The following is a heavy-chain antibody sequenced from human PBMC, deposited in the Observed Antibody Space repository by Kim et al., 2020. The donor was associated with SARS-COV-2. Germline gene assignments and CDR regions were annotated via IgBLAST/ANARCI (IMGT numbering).Heavy chain of an antibody. J-gene: IGHJ4*02. Sequence: GGSLRLSCAASGFTFSSYEMNWVRQAPGKGLEWVSYISSSGNTIYYADSVKGRFTISRDNAKNSLYLHMSSLRVEDTAVYYCARESYYDSSGYLLGYWGQGTLVTVSS. CDR2: ISSSGNTI. V-gene: IGHV3-48*03. D-gene: IGHD3-22*01. CDR1: GFTFSSYE. CDR3: ARESYYDSSGYLLGY.